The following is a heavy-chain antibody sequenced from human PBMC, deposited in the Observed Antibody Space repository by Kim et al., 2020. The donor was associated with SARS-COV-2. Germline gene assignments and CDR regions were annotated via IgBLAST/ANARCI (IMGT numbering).Heavy chain of an antibody. V-gene: IGHV3-15*01. J-gene: IGHJ2*01. D-gene: IGHD3-22*01. CDR3: TTERDSSGYYDWYFDL. CDR2: IKTKTHGGTA. Sequence: GGSLRLSCAASGFTFSNAWMSWVRQAPGKGLEWVGRIKTKTHGGTADYAAPVKGRFTISRDDSQNTLYLQMNSLKMEDTAVYYCTTERDSSGYYDWYFDLWGRGTLVVVSS. CDR1: GFTFSNAW.